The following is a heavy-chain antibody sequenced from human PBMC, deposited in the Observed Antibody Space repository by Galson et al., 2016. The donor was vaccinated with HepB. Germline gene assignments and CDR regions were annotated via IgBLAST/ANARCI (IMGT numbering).Heavy chain of an antibody. Sequence: SVKVSCKASGNTSSIYSMHWVRQAPGQRLEWMGWINGGNSDTKYSQQFQGRVTFTRVTSASTAYLELSNLTSEDPAVYYCATTGYCSGGSCYRGWFDPWGQGTLVTVSS. D-gene: IGHD2-15*01. V-gene: IGHV1-3*01. CDR1: GNTSSIYS. CDR3: ATTGYCSGGSCYRGWFDP. J-gene: IGHJ5*02. CDR2: INGGNSDT.